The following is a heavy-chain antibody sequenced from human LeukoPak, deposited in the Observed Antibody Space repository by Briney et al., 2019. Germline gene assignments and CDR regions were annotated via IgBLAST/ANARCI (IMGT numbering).Heavy chain of an antibody. Sequence: EESLQISCKGSGYNFASSWIGWVRQMPGKSLEWMGIIYPGDSDTKYSPSFQGQVTISADKSISTAYLQWSSLKASDTAMYYCARVDGARHDPWGQGTLVTVSS. CDR2: IYPGDSDT. J-gene: IGHJ5*02. D-gene: IGHD5-24*01. CDR3: ARVDGARHDP. V-gene: IGHV5-51*01. CDR1: GYNFASSW.